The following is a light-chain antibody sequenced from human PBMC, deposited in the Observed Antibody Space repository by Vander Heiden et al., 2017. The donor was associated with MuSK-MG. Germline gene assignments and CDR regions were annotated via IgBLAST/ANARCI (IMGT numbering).Light chain of an antibody. CDR1: QSISSY. CDR2: AAS. Sequence: DSQMTQYPDSLSASVGDRVTITCLASQSISSYLYWYYQKPAEAPKLLIFAASSLQSGVPSRFSGSGFGRYFSLTIISRQPEDFAAYYCHQNDSNPPITFGRGTKVDIK. V-gene: IGKV1-39*01. CDR3: HQNDSNPPIT. J-gene: IGKJ4*01.